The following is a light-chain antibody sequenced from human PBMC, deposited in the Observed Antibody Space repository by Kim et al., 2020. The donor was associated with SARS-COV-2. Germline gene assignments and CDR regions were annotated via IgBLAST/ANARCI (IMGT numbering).Light chain of an antibody. Sequence: ELTQPPSASGTPGQRVTISCSGSSSNIGSNTVNWYQQLPGTAPKLLIYSNNQRPSGVPDRFSGSKSGTSASLAISGLQSEDEADYYCAAWDDSLRRVFGGGTQLTVL. CDR3: AAWDDSLRRV. J-gene: IGLJ3*02. CDR2: SNN. CDR1: SSNIGSNT. V-gene: IGLV1-44*01.